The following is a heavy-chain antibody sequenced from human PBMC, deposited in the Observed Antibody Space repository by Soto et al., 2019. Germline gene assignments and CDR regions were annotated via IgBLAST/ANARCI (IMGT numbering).Heavy chain of an antibody. Sequence: VMIVQSGTEVKKPGASVMVSCEASEFSLSAYSVHWVRQAPGQRLEWMGSIIGDTGRAKYSDHLRGRVTLTRDKTANTAYLEVRSLTPEDTAVYYCARGAGKRKDFHYGVDVWGLGTTVIVSS. D-gene: IGHD6-13*01. CDR2: IIGDTGRA. J-gene: IGHJ6*02. CDR1: EFSLSAYS. V-gene: IGHV1-3*01. CDR3: ARGAGKRKDFHYGVDV.